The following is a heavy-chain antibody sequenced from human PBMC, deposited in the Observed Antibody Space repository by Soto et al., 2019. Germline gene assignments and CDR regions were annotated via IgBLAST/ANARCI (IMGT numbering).Heavy chain of an antibody. J-gene: IGHJ4*02. CDR3: ARGPSGDKVDS. CDR2: IYDGGRT. D-gene: IGHD7-27*01. CDR1: GGSISTVDYW. Sequence: QVQLQESGPGLVKPSQTLSLTCTVSGGSISTVDYWWSWIRQSPDMGLEWIGHIYDGGRTYNNPSLESRVTTSVDTSNGQLSLTLSSVSAADTAVYYCARGPSGDKVDSWGQGTLVTVSS. V-gene: IGHV4-30-4*01.